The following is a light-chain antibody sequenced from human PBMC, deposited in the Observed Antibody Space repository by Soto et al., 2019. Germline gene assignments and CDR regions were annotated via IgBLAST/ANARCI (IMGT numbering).Light chain of an antibody. CDR2: EVS. CDR1: SSDVGGYNY. Sequence: QSALAHPPSASWSPGHSVTISCTGTSSDVGGYNYVSWYQQHPGKAPKLIISEVSKRPSGVPDRFSGSKSGNTASLTVSGLQAEDQADYYCTSHAGSTNYVFGTGTKVTAL. CDR3: TSHAGSTNYV. V-gene: IGLV2-8*01. J-gene: IGLJ1*01.